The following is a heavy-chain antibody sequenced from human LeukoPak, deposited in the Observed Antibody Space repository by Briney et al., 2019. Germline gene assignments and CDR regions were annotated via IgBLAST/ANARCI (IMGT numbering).Heavy chain of an antibody. J-gene: IGHJ3*02. Sequence: SETLSLTCTVSGGSIGSSSYYWGWIRQPPGKGLEWIGSIYYSGSTYYNPSLKSRVTISVDTSKNQFSLKLSSVTAADTAVYYCARHQSVPDAYSSFVNAFDIWGQGTMVAVSS. V-gene: IGHV4-39*01. CDR2: IYYSGST. CDR3: ARHQSVPDAYSSFVNAFDI. D-gene: IGHD6-6*01. CDR1: GGSIGSSSYY.